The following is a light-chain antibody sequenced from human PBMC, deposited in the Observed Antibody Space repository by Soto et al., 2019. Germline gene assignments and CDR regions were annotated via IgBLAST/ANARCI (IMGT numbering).Light chain of an antibody. CDR3: QQYNNWPLT. V-gene: IGKV3-15*01. J-gene: IGKJ4*01. CDR1: QSIRTD. CDR2: SAS. Sequence: EVVMTQSPATLSVSPLEIATLSFMASQSIRTDLAWYQQKPGQAPSLLIFSASTRATGVPARFSGSGSGTAFTLTINSLQPEDSAVYYCQQYNNWPLTFGGGTKVDIK.